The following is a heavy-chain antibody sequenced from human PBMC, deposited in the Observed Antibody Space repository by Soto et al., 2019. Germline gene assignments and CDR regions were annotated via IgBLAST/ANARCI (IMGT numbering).Heavy chain of an antibody. Sequence: EVQLVESGGGLVQPGGSLRLSCAASGFTFSSYSMNWVRQAPGKGLEWVSYISSSSSTIYYVDSVKGRFTISRDNAKNSPDLQMNSLRDEDTAVYYCASDRAGAPYGLDVWGQGTTVTVSS. D-gene: IGHD1-26*01. CDR3: ASDRAGAPYGLDV. CDR2: ISSSSSTI. J-gene: IGHJ6*02. V-gene: IGHV3-48*02. CDR1: GFTFSSYS.